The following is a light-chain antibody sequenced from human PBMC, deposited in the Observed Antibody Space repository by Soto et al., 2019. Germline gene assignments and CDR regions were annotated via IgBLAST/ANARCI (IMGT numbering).Light chain of an antibody. V-gene: IGKV3-11*01. CDR1: QSVSTY. J-gene: IGKJ5*01. Sequence: EIVLTQSPATLSSSPGERATLSCRASQSVSTYLAWNQQRPGQPPRLLIYDPSYRATDIPPRFSGSGSGTDFTLNISSLEPEDFAVYYCQQRRSGPPTITFGQGTRLDIK. CDR3: QQRRSGPPTIT. CDR2: DPS.